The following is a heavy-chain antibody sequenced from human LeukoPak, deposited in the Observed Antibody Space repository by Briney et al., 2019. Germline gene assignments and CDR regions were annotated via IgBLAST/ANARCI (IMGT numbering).Heavy chain of an antibody. J-gene: IGHJ5*01. Sequence: SGTLSLTCTVSGDSINSLDLWSWVRQPPGKGLEWIGEMYLSGTTHSNPSVKSRVTISIDKSKNQFFLNLSSVTAADTAVYYCARAVAGTEGWFNSWGQGTLVTVFS. CDR3: ARAVAGTEGWFNS. CDR1: GDSINSLDL. V-gene: IGHV4-4*02. D-gene: IGHD1-1*01. CDR2: MYLSGTT.